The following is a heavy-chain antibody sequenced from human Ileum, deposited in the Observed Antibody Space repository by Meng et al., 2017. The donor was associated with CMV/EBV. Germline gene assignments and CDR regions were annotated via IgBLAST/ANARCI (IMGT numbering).Heavy chain of an antibody. D-gene: IGHD3-22*01. V-gene: IGHV4-30-4*08. CDR2: INYRGTT. Sequence: QEAGPGLLKPSQTLSLTCPVSGGSLSSGDYYWSWLRAPPGKGLEWIGYINYRGTTYYNPSLKSRLPISVDTSNNQFSLILSSVTAADTALYYCARAISGHYYVPWGQGTLVTVSS. CDR3: ARAISGHYYVP. CDR1: GGSLSSGDYY. J-gene: IGHJ1*01.